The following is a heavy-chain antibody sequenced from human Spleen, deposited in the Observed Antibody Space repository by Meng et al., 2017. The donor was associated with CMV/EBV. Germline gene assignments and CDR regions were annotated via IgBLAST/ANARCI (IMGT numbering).Heavy chain of an antibody. Sequence: ASVKVSCKASGYTFTGYYMHWVRQAPGQGLEWMGWISAYNGNTNYAQKFQGRVTMTTDTSTSTAYMELRSLRFDDTAVYYCARDAYNDYGSRSYYFDYWGQGTVVTVS. CDR2: ISAYNGNT. V-gene: IGHV1-18*04. CDR3: ARDAYNDYGSRSYYFDY. CDR1: GYTFTGYY. J-gene: IGHJ4*02. D-gene: IGHD3-10*01.